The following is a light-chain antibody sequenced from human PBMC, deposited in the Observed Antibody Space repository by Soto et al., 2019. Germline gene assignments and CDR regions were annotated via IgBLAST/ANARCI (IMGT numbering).Light chain of an antibody. Sequence: QSALTQPASVSGSPGQSITISCTGTSSDVGGYKFVSWYQQHPGKAPKLMIYEVSNRPSGVSNRFSGSKSGNTASLPISGLQAEDEADYYCSSYTTSSTRVFGGGTQLTVL. CDR1: SSDVGGYKF. J-gene: IGLJ3*02. CDR2: EVS. V-gene: IGLV2-14*01. CDR3: SSYTTSSTRV.